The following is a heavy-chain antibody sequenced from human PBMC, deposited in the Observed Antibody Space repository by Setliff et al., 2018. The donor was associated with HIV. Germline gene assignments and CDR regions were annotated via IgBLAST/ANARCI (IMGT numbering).Heavy chain of an antibody. V-gene: IGHV1-18*01. CDR1: GYTLSDYG. Sequence: ASVKVSCKASGYTLSDYGMTWVRQAPGQGLEWMAWISAYSGNRKFAQKFQGRVADHRDTSTSTAYMELTSLRSDDTAVYYCARTMDYGDYEPLDYWGQGTLVTVSS. CDR3: ARTMDYGDYEPLDY. D-gene: IGHD4-17*01. CDR2: ISAYSGNR. J-gene: IGHJ4*02.